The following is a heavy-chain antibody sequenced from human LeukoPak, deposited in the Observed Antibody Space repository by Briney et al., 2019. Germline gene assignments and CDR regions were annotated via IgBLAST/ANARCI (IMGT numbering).Heavy chain of an antibody. J-gene: IGHJ6*02. CDR3: ARDRKRVTPRSYYYYGMDV. CDR2: IKQDGSEK. Sequence: PGRSLRLSCAASGFTFSSYWMSWVRQAPGKGLEWVANIKQDGSEKYYVDSVKGRFTISRDNAKNSLYLQMNSLRAEDTAVYYCARDRKRVTPRSYYYYGMDVWGQGTTVTVSS. V-gene: IGHV3-7*01. CDR1: GFTFSSYW. D-gene: IGHD2-21*02.